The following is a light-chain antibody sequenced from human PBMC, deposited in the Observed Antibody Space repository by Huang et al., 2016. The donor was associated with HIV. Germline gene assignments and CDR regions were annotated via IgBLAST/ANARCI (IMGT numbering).Light chain of an antibody. CDR3: QQYFTTPLA. Sequence: IQMTQSPSSLSASVGDRVTITCRASQAISNSLVWYQQKPGKAPKLLLVAASRLDSGVPSRFRGSGSGTDYTLTISSLQPDDFATYYCQQYFTTPLAFGGGTKVEIK. CDR2: AAS. V-gene: IGKV1-NL1*01. CDR1: QAISNS. J-gene: IGKJ4*01.